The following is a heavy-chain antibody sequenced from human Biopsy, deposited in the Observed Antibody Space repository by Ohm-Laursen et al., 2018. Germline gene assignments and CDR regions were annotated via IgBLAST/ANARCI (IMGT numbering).Heavy chain of an antibody. CDR3: AKDRYPSSWHYYYGMDV. CDR1: GSTFSNYA. CDR2: ISWNSGRI. D-gene: IGHD6-13*01. J-gene: IGHJ6*02. Sequence: SLRLSCTASGSTFSNYAMGWVRQAPGKGLEWVSGISWNSGRIAYADSVKGRFTISRDNAKNSLYLQMNSLRSEDTALYYCAKDRYPSSWHYYYGMDVWGQGTTVTVSS. V-gene: IGHV3-9*01.